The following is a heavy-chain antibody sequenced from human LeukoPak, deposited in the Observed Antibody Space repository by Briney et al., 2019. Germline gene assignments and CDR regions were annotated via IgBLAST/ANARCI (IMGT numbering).Heavy chain of an antibody. CDR3: ARVQGADPGYFDY. J-gene: IGHJ4*02. CDR1: GGTFSSYA. V-gene: IGHV1-69*05. Sequence: SVKVSRKASGGTFSSYAISWVRQAPGQGLEWMGGIIPIFGTANYAQKFQGRVTITTDESTSTAYMELSSLRSEDTAVYYCARVQGADPGYFDYWGQGTLVTVSS. CDR2: IIPIFGTA.